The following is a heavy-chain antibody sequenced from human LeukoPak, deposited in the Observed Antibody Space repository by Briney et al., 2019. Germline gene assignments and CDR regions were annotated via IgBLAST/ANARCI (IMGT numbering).Heavy chain of an antibody. Sequence: SETLSLTCTVSGGSISSGDYYWSWIRQPPGKGLEWIGYIYYSGSTYYNPSLKSRVTISVDTSKNQFSLKLSSVTAADTAVYYCARGQEDSSGWFDYWGQGTLVTVSS. D-gene: IGHD6-19*01. CDR1: GGSISSGDYY. CDR3: ARGQEDSSGWFDY. V-gene: IGHV4-30-4*01. J-gene: IGHJ4*02. CDR2: IYYSGST.